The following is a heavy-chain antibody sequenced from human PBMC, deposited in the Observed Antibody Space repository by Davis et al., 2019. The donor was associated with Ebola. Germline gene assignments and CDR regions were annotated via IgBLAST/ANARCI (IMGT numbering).Heavy chain of an antibody. J-gene: IGHJ6*02. V-gene: IGHV3-23*01. CDR3: ARVLGSGPYGEYYYGMDV. Sequence: GESLKISCAASGFTFSSYWMSWVRQAPGKGLEWVSTISGTGDTTYYADSVKGRFTISRDNSKNTLYLQMNSLRAEDTAVYYCARVLGSGPYGEYYYGMDVWGQGTTVTVSS. D-gene: IGHD6-19*01. CDR1: GFTFSSYW. CDR2: ISGTGDTT.